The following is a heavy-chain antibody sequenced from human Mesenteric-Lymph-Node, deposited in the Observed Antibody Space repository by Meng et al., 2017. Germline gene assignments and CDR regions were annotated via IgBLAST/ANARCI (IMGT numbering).Heavy chain of an antibody. Sequence: SQTRSLTGGVSGYSISRGYYWGWIRRPPGKGLEWIGSIYPSDSTYYNPSLKTRVTISLDGSKNQFSLKLSSVTAADTALYYCARSSAPEYYFDYWGQGTLITVSS. CDR1: GYSISRGYY. V-gene: IGHV4-38-2*01. CDR3: ARSSAPEYYFDY. CDR2: IYPSDST. J-gene: IGHJ4*02. D-gene: IGHD2-15*01.